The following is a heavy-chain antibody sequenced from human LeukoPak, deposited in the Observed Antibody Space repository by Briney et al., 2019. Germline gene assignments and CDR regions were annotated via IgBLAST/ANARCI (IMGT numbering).Heavy chain of an antibody. J-gene: IGHJ4*02. CDR2: IIPIFGTA. Sequence: SVKVSCKASEGTFSSYAISWVRQAPGQGLEWMGGIIPIFGTANYAQKFQGRVTITADESTSTAYMELSSLRSEDTAVYYCARDGDYGDWGHYFDYWGQGTLVTVSS. V-gene: IGHV1-69*13. D-gene: IGHD4-17*01. CDR1: EGTFSSYA. CDR3: ARDGDYGDWGHYFDY.